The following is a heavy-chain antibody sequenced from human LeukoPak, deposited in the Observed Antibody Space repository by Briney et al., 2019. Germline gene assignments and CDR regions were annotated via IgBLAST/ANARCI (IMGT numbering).Heavy chain of an antibody. CDR3: VRSDSGYGSLYFDY. CDR2: IDPSDSYT. CDR1: GYSFTRYW. V-gene: IGHV5-10-1*01. J-gene: IGHJ4*02. D-gene: IGHD5-12*01. Sequence: GESLKISCKGSGYSFTRYWIGWVRQMPGKGLEWMGKIDPSDSYTNYSPSFQGHVTISADKSITTAYLQWSSLKASDTAMYYCVRSDSGYGSLYFDYWGQGTLVTVSS.